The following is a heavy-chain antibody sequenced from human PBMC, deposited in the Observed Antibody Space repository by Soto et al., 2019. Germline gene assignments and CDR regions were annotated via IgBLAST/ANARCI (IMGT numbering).Heavy chain of an antibody. V-gene: IGHV5-10-1*01. D-gene: IGHD1-20*01. CDR1: GYSFTGYW. J-gene: IGHJ5*02. CDR3: ASHNPHRISLDVNLVNRLDP. CDR2: IDPSDSYT. Sequence: GESLKISCNGSGYSFTGYWITWVRQMPGKGLEWMGKIDPSDSYTDYSPSFQGHVTISADKSISTAYLQWSRLKASDTAVYYCASHNPHRISLDVNLVNRLDPWGQGSLVTVYS.